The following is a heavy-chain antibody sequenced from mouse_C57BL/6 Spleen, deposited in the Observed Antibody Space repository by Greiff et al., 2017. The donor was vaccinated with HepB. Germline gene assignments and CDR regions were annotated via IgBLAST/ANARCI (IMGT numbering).Heavy chain of an antibody. CDR2: IRLKSDNYAT. CDR3: TGPYYYGSSFDVFAY. Sequence: EVQRVESGGGLVQPGGSMKLSCVASGFTFSNYWMNWVRQSPEKGLEWVAQIRLKSDNYATNYAESVKGRFTISRDDSKSSVYLQMNNLRAEDTGIYYCTGPYYYGSSFDVFAYWGQGTLVTVSA. V-gene: IGHV6-3*01. J-gene: IGHJ3*01. D-gene: IGHD1-1*01. CDR1: GFTFSNYW.